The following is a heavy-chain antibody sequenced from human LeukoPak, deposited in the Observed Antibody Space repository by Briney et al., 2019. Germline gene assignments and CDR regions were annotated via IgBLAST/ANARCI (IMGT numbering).Heavy chain of an antibody. Sequence: ASVKVSCKHPRYTLTVHAICTVPPAPGQGLEWMGWISAYNGNTNYAQKLQGRVTITPDTTTSTAYMELMSLRSAESDFYYCARATSYNWNSPPDYWGQGTLVTVSS. V-gene: IGHV1-18*01. J-gene: IGHJ4*02. D-gene: IGHD1-7*01. CDR3: ARATSYNWNSPPDY. CDR1: RYTLTVHA. CDR2: ISAYNGNT.